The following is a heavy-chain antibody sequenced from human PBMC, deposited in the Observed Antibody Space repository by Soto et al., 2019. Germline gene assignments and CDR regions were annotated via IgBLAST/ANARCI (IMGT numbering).Heavy chain of an antibody. CDR1: GGSISSGDYY. D-gene: IGHD1-1*01. J-gene: IGHJ5*02. Sequence: QVQLQESGPGLVKPSQTLSLTCTVSGGSISSGDYYWSWIRQPPGKGLEWIGYIYYSGSTYYNPSLKSRVTVSVDTSKNQFSLKLSSVTAADAAVYYCARATKRRPTGFDPWGQGTLVTVSS. V-gene: IGHV4-30-4*01. CDR3: ARATKRRPTGFDP. CDR2: IYYSGST.